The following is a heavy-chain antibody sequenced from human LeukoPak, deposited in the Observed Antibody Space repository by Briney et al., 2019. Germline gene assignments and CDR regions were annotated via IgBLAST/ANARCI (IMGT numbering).Heavy chain of an antibody. CDR1: GESFSGYY. CDR3: ARDRPAGSTNWFDP. D-gene: IGHD5/OR15-5a*01. V-gene: IGHV4-59*01. Sequence: SETLSLTCAVYGESFSGYYWSWIRQPPGKGLEWIGYIYYSGSTNYNPSLKSRVTISVDTSKNQFSLKLSSVTAADTAVYYCARDRPAGSTNWFDPWGQGTLVTVSS. CDR2: IYYSGST. J-gene: IGHJ5*02.